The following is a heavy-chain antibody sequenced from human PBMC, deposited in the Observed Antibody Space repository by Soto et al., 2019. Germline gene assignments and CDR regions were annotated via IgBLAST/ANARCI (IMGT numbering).Heavy chain of an antibody. J-gene: IGHJ6*02. D-gene: IGHD2-2*02. CDR3: VRARSHLPYIMDV. V-gene: IGHV1-2*02. Sequence: QLQLVQSGAEVKNPGASVRVSCKASGYTFTGYYMHWVRQAPGQGLEWMGWINPNNSNTNYAQKFHGRVTLTRDTSISPAYRELSSLRSDDTAVFYCVRARSHLPYIMDVWGQGTTVTVSS. CDR2: INPNNSNT. CDR1: GYTFTGYY.